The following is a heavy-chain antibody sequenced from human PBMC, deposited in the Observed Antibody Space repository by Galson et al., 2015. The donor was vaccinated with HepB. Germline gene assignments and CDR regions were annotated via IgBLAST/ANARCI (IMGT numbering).Heavy chain of an antibody. CDR1: GYTFTTSD. J-gene: IGHJ2*01. Sequence: SVKVSCKASGYTFTTSDISWVRQAPGRGLEWMGGIIPIFSTANYAQKFQGRVTITADESTSTAYMELSTLRSEDTAVYYCARGFGDYSGGVYFDLWGRGTLVTVSS. CDR2: IIPIFSTA. CDR3: ARGFGDYSGGVYFDL. D-gene: IGHD4-17*01. V-gene: IGHV1-69*13.